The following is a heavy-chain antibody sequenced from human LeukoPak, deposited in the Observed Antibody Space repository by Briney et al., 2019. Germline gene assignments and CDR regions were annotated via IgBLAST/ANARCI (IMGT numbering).Heavy chain of an antibody. D-gene: IGHD2-15*01. V-gene: IGHV4-4*07. J-gene: IGHJ3*02. CDR3: ARGRYCSADICSGGDAFDI. CDR1: GGSINNYY. Sequence: SETLSLTCTVSGGSINNYYWSWIRQPAGKGLEWIGRIYTRGSTNYNPSLKSRVTMSVDTSKNQFSLKLGSVTAADTAVYYCARGRYCSADICSGGDAFDIWGQGTMVSVSS. CDR2: IYTRGST.